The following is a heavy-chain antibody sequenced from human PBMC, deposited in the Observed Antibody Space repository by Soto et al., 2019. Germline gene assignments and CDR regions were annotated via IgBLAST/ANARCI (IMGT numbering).Heavy chain of an antibody. CDR3: ARTVPMLHFGLDV. V-gene: IGHV3-33*01. Sequence: QVHLVEAGGGVVQPGRSLRLSCAASGFTFRSYGMHWVRQAPGKELEWVALIWYDGSNTDYADSVKGRFTNSRDISNNTLYLQMNSLRADDTAVYYCARTVPMLHFGLDVWGQGTTVTVSS. D-gene: IGHD2-8*01. CDR1: GFTFRSYG. J-gene: IGHJ6*02. CDR2: IWYDGSNT.